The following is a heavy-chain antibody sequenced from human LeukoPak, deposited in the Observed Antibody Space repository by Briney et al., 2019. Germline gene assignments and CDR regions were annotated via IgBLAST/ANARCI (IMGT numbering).Heavy chain of an antibody. CDR2: IYSNDNT. D-gene: IGHD1-14*01. Sequence: GGSLRLSCAASAFTVNSNYMSWVRQAPGKGLEWVSVIYSNDNTYYADSVEGRFTISRDISKSTLYLQMNSQRPEDTAVYYCARDLWDATGYWGQGTLVTVSS. CDR1: AFTVNSNY. J-gene: IGHJ4*02. CDR3: ARDLWDATGY. V-gene: IGHV3-66*03.